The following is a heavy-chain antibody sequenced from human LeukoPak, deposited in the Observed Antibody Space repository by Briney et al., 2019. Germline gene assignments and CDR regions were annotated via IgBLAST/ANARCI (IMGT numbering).Heavy chain of an antibody. CDR1: GGSADIYY. CDR2: IYYSGST. CDR3: ARGSGWFVY. D-gene: IGHD6-25*01. V-gene: IGHV4-59*02. Sequence: SETLSLTCTLSGGSADIYYWSWVRQPPGKGLEWIGYIYYSGSTNYNPSLKSRVTISVDTSKNQFSLKVSSVTAADTAVYYCARGSGWFVYWGQGTLVTVSS. J-gene: IGHJ5*01.